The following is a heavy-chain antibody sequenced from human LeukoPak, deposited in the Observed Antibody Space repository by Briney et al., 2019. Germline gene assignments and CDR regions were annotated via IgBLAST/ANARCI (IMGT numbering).Heavy chain of an antibody. J-gene: IGHJ4*02. V-gene: IGHV3-23*01. CDR3: ARDVDEAAAAYYYDY. CDR1: GFIFSNYV. D-gene: IGHD6-13*01. Sequence: GGSLRLSCAASGFIFSNYVVSWVRQAPGKGLEWVSVISGSGGETSYAASVKGRFTISRDNSKNTLYLQMNSLRTEDTAVYYCARDVDEAAAAYYYDYWGQGTLVTVSS. CDR2: ISGSGGET.